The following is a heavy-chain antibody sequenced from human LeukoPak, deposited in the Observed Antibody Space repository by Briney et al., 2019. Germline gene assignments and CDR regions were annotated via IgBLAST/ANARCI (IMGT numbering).Heavy chain of an antibody. D-gene: IGHD3-3*01. CDR1: GGTFSSYA. CDR3: ARDLLPMTKAGVVND. J-gene: IGHJ4*02. Sequence: GASVKVSCKASGGTFSSYAISWVRQAPGQGLEWMGGIIPIFGTANYAQKFQGRVTITADESRSTAYMELSSPTSDDTAVYYCARDLLPMTKAGVVNDWGQGSLVIVSA. V-gene: IGHV1-69*13. CDR2: IIPIFGTA.